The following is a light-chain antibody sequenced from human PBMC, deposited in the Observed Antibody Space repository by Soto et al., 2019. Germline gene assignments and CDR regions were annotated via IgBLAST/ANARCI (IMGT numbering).Light chain of an antibody. Sequence: QSALTQPASVSGSPGQSITISCTGTSRDVGGYNYVSWHQQHPGKAPKVIITEVSIRPSGVSNRFSGSKSGNTASLTISGLQSEDDADYYCRSYISSSTFVVFGGGTQLTVL. CDR3: RSYISSSTFVV. J-gene: IGLJ2*01. CDR2: EVS. V-gene: IGLV2-14*01. CDR1: SRDVGGYNY.